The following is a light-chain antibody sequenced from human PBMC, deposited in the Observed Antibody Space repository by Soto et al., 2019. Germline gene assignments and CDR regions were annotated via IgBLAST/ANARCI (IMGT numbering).Light chain of an antibody. J-gene: IGLJ1*01. CDR2: EVN. V-gene: IGLV2-8*01. CDR3: TSHAGTINFPYI. CDR1: GSDVGAYNY. Sequence: QSALTQPPSASGSPGQSVTISCTGTGSDVGAYNYVSWYQHHPGKAPKLLVYEVNKRPSGVPDCFSGSKSGNTASLTVSGLQAEDEADYYCTSHAGTINFPYIFGTGTKV.